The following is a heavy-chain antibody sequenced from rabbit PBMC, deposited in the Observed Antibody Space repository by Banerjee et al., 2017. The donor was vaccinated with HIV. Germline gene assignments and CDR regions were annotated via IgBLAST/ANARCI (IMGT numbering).Heavy chain of an antibody. Sequence: QEQLVESGGGLVTLGGSLKLSCKASGIDFSSYGISWVRQAPGKGLEWIAYIYPDYGSTDYASWVNGRFTISLDNAQNTVFLQMTSLTAADTATYFCARGAYTYGYGYTYDYKYAYLHLWGPGTLVTVS. CDR1: GIDFSSYG. V-gene: IGHV1S47*01. J-gene: IGHJ4*01. D-gene: IGHD6-1*01. CDR3: ARGAYTYGYGYTYDYKYAYLHL. CDR2: IYPDYGST.